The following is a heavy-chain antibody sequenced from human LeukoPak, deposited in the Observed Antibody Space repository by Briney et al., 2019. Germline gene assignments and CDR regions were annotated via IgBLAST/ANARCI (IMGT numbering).Heavy chain of an antibody. CDR1: GGSFSGYY. CDR3: ARVRDSSDLDY. CDR2: INHSGST. D-gene: IGHD3-22*01. Sequence: SETLSLTCAVYGGSFSGYYWSWLRRPPGKGLEWIGEINHSGSTNYNPSLKSRVTISVDTSKNQFSLKLSSVTAADTAVYYCARVRDSSDLDYWGQGTLVTVSS. V-gene: IGHV4-34*01. J-gene: IGHJ4*02.